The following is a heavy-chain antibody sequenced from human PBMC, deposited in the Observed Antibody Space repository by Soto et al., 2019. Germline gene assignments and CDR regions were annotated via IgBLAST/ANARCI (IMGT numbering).Heavy chain of an antibody. CDR1: GFSLSDYS. CDR3: PTIKFLEWFFINVDLYGIDV. CDR2: ISSDSRTI. D-gene: IGHD3-3*01. Sequence: GSLXLSCVASGFSLSDYSVNWVRQAPGKGLEWVSFISSDSRTIYYADSVEGRFTVSRDNARNSVSLQMDSLRDEYAAVYYCPTIKFLEWFFINVDLYGIDVWGQGTPVTVSS. J-gene: IGHJ6*02. V-gene: IGHV3-48*02.